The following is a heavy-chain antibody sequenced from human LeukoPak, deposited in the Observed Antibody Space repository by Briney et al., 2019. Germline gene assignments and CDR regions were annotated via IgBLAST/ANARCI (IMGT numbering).Heavy chain of an antibody. V-gene: IGHV4-59*01. J-gene: IGHJ4*02. Sequence: SETLSLTCTVSGGSISNDYWSWVRQPPGKELEWIGDISYSGSTTYKPSLISRVTISVDTSKNQFSLKLNSVTAADTAVYYCARAPPGIGYYFDNWGQGTLVTVSS. D-gene: IGHD1-14*01. CDR3: ARAPPGIGYYFDN. CDR2: ISYSGST. CDR1: GGSISNDY.